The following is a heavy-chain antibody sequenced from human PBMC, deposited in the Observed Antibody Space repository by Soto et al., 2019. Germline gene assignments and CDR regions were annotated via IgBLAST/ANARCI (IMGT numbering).Heavy chain of an antibody. CDR1: GGSISSYY. Sequence: PSETLSLTCTVSGGSISSYYWSLIRQPPGKGLEWIGYIYYSGSTTYNPSLKSRVTISVDTSKNQFSRKLSSVTAADTAVYYCAREIPSSGYYHHFDYWGQGTMVTVSS. J-gene: IGHJ4*02. V-gene: IGHV4-59*01. CDR3: AREIPSSGYYHHFDY. D-gene: IGHD3-22*01. CDR2: IYYSGST.